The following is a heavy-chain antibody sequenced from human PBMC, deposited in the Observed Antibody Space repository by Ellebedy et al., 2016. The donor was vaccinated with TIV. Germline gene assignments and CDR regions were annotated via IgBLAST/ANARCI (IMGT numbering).Heavy chain of an antibody. Sequence: MPSETLSLTCTVSGDPIASGDHYWTWIRQPPGKGLEWIGYIYYSGSTYYNPSLKSRITISIDTSKNQFSLALTSVTAADTAVYYCARTAAYNRNYVSYGMAVWGQGTMVTVSS. CDR2: IYYSGST. V-gene: IGHV4-30-4*08. D-gene: IGHD1-14*01. CDR1: GDPIASGDHY. J-gene: IGHJ6*02. CDR3: ARTAAYNRNYVSYGMAV.